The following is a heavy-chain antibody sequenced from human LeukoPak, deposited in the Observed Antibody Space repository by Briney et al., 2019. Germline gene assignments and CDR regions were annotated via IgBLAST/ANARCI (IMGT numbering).Heavy chain of an antibody. Sequence: PGGSLRLSCAASGFTFSSYSMNWVRQAPGKGLEWVSSISSSSSYIYYADSVKGRFTISRDNAKNSLYLQMNSLRAEDTAVYYCARAMGRWLAREDVWGKGTTVTVSS. CDR1: GFTFSSYS. CDR3: ARAMGRWLAREDV. CDR2: ISSSSSYI. J-gene: IGHJ6*04. V-gene: IGHV3-21*01. D-gene: IGHD6-19*01.